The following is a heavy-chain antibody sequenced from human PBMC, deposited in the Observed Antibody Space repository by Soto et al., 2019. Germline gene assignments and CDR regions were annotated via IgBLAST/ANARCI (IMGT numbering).Heavy chain of an antibody. V-gene: IGHV1-18*01. D-gene: IGHD7-27*01. CDR3: ARVGTPIDY. J-gene: IGHJ4*02. CDR2: ISAYNGNT. Sequence: QVQLVQSGAEVKKPGVSVKVSCKTSGYTFTNFGISWVRQAPGQGLEWMGWISAYNGNTNYAQKFQGRVTMTTDTSTSTGYMEVRSLRSDDTAVYYCARVGTPIDYWGQGTLVTVSS. CDR1: GYTFTNFG.